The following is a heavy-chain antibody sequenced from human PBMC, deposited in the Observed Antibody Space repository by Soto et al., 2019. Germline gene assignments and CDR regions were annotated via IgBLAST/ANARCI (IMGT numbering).Heavy chain of an antibody. J-gene: IGHJ4*02. D-gene: IGHD1-26*01. Sequence: ASVKVSCKASGYTFTTYDISWVRQAPGQGLEWMGRISTYNGNTNYPQSLQGRLTLTTDTSTTTAYMELRSLRSDDTAVDYCARDAAVGLFDDWGKGTLVTVAS. CDR2: ISTYNGNT. V-gene: IGHV1-18*01. CDR3: ARDAAVGLFDD. CDR1: GYTFTTYD.